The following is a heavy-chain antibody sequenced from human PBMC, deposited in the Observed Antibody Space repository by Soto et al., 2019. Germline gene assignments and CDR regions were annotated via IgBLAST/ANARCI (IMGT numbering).Heavy chain of an antibody. CDR3: ARRHYGVIPFDY. D-gene: IGHD4-17*01. J-gene: IGHJ4*02. CDR2: IYYSGST. CDR1: GGSISSGGYY. Sequence: KTSETLSLTCTVSGGSISSGGYYWSWIRQHPGKGLEWIGYIYYSGSTYYNPSLKSRVTISVDTSKNQFSLKLSSVTAADTAVYYCARRHYGVIPFDYWGQGTLVTVSS. V-gene: IGHV4-31*03.